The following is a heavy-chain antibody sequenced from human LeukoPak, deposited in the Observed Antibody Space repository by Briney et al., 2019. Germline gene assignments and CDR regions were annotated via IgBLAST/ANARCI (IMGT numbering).Heavy chain of an antibody. J-gene: IGHJ4*02. Sequence: SQTLSLTCAVSGGSISSGGYSWSWIRQPPGKGLEWIGYIYHSGSTYYNPSLKSRVTISVDRSKNQFSLKLSSVTAADTAVHYCARANSGYHFDYWGQGTLVTVSS. D-gene: IGHD3-22*01. V-gene: IGHV4-30-2*01. CDR2: IYHSGST. CDR1: GGSISSGGYS. CDR3: ARANSGYHFDY.